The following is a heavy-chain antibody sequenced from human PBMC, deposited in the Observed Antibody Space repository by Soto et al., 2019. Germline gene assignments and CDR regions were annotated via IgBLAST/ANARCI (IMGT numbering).Heavy chain of an antibody. CDR2: ISGSGGST. CDR3: AKDRSITMVRGVHYYYYYGMDV. J-gene: IGHJ6*02. D-gene: IGHD3-10*01. Sequence: VGSLRPSCAASGFTFSSYAMSWVRQAPGKGLEWVSAISGSGGSTYYADSLKVRFTISRDNSKNTLYLQMNSLRAEDTAVYYCAKDRSITMVRGVHYYYYYGMDVWGQGTTVTVSS. V-gene: IGHV3-23*01. CDR1: GFTFSSYA.